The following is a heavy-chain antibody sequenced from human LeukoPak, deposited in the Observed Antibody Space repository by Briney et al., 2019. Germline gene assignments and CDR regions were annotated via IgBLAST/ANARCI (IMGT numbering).Heavy chain of an antibody. V-gene: IGHV3-33*01. CDR3: ARDPYCSSTGCYNLYYYGMDV. D-gene: IGHD2-2*02. J-gene: IGHJ6*02. CDR2: IWYDGSNK. CDR1: GFTFSSYG. Sequence: GGSLRLSCAASGFTFSSYGMYWVRQAPGKGLEWVAVIWYDGSNKYYADSVKGRFTISRDNSKNTLYLQMNSLRAEDTAVYYCARDPYCSSTGCYNLYYYGMDVWGQGITVTVSS.